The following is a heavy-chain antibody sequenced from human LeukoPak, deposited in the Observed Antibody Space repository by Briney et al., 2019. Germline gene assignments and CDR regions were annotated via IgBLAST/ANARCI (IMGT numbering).Heavy chain of an antibody. CDR2: TYYRSEWYN. J-gene: IGHJ3*02. D-gene: IGHD7-27*01. CDR1: GDSVSSNSAT. Sequence: SQTLSLTFAISGDSVSSNSATWNWIRQSPSRGLEWLGRTYYRSEWYNDYAVSVKSRITINPDTSMNQFSLQLNSVTPEDTAVYYCARDRDSGDSFDDAFDIWGQGTMVTVSS. CDR3: ARDRDSGDSFDDAFDI. V-gene: IGHV6-1*01.